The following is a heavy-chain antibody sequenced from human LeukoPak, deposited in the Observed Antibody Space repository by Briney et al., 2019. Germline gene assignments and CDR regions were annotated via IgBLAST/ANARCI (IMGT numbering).Heavy chain of an antibody. D-gene: IGHD4-17*01. Sequence: GGSLRLSCAASRFTFSNAWMNWVRQAPGKGLEWVGRIKSKVDGETTDYAAPVKGRFTISRDDSNNMVYLQMNSLKIEDTAVYYCAIDEPDYAPYDFDYWGQGTLVTVSS. J-gene: IGHJ4*02. CDR1: RFTFSNAW. CDR2: IKSKVDGETT. CDR3: AIDEPDYAPYDFDY. V-gene: IGHV3-15*01.